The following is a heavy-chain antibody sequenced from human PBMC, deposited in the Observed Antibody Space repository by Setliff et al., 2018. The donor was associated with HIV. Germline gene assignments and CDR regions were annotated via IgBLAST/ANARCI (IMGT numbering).Heavy chain of an antibody. Sequence: SETLSLTCTVSGGSINSGSYYWNWIRQPAGKGLEWIGHIYASGSTNYNPSLKSRVTISVDTSKNQFSLKLSSVTAADTAVYYCARWSLVGATVDYWGQGTLVTVSS. J-gene: IGHJ4*02. D-gene: IGHD1-26*01. CDR2: IYASGST. CDR1: GGSINSGSYY. CDR3: ARWSLVGATVDY. V-gene: IGHV4-61*09.